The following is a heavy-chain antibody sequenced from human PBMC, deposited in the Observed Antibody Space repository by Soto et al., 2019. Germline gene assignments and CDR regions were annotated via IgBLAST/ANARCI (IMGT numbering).Heavy chain of an antibody. D-gene: IGHD6-13*01. J-gene: IGHJ4*02. CDR2: INHSGNT. CDR1: GGSFSGYY. Sequence: SETLSLTCAVYGGSFSGYYWSWIRQPPGKGLEWIGEINHSGNTNYNPSLKSRVTISVDTSKNQLFLNLSSVTAADTAMYYCARHHVRGRTIAGAAEFWGQGTLVTVS. CDR3: ARHHVRGRTIAGAAEF. V-gene: IGHV4-34*01.